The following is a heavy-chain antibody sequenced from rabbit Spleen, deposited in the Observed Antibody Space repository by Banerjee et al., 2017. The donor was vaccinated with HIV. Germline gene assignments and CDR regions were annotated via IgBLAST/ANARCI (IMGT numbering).Heavy chain of an antibody. V-gene: IGHV1S40*01. J-gene: IGHJ4*01. D-gene: IGHD1-1*01. CDR1: GFDFSRYY. Sequence: QSLEESGGDLVKPGASLTLTCTASGFDFSRYYMCWVRQAPGKGLEWIGCVDVGSSGFTYFASWAKGRFTISKTSSTTVTLQMTSLTVADTATYFCARDLDGVIGWNFGWWGQGTLVTVS. CDR2: VDVGSSGFT. CDR3: ARDLDGVIGWNFGW.